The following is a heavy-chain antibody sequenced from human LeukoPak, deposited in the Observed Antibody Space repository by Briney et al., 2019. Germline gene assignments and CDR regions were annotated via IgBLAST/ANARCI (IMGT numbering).Heavy chain of an antibody. J-gene: IGHJ4*02. Sequence: SETLSLTCTVSGGSISSSSYYWGWIRQPPGKGLEWIGSIYYSGSTYYNPSLKSRVTISVDTSKNQFSLKLSSVTAADTAVYYCARAPAYGGNGGGLDYWGQRTLVTVSS. D-gene: IGHD4-23*01. CDR3: ARAPAYGGNGGGLDY. CDR2: IYYSGST. CDR1: GGSISSSSYY. V-gene: IGHV4-39*07.